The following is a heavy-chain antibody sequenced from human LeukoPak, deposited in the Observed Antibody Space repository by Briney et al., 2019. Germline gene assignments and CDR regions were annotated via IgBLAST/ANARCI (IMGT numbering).Heavy chain of an antibody. V-gene: IGHV4-4*07. Sequence: GTQARDRTVTDSAMSRYSGWWSRDAAAKKKEWIGRIYTSGSTNYNPSLKSRVTMSVDTSKNQFSLKLSSVTAADTAVYYCARDSQWLIYNWFDPWGQGTLVTVSS. J-gene: IGHJ5*02. D-gene: IGHD6-19*01. CDR2: IYTSGST. CDR3: ARDSQWLIYNWFDP. CDR1: DSAMSRYS.